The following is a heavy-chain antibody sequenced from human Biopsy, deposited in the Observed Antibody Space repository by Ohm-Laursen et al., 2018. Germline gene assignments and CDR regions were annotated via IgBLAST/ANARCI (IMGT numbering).Heavy chain of an antibody. D-gene: IGHD3-22*01. CDR2: IFNSANT. Sequence: TLSLTCIVSVGSISSGGSYLSWVRQRPGKGLEWVGYIFNSANTYYNPSLKNLITISGDTSKNQFSLKLNSVTAADTTVYYCARGDYFDSNGYFWFDPWGQGTLVTVSS. V-gene: IGHV4-31*01. J-gene: IGHJ5*02. CDR3: ARGDYFDSNGYFWFDP. CDR1: VGSISSGGSY.